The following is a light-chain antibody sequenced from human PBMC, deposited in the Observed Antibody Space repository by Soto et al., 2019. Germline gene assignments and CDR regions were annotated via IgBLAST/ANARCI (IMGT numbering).Light chain of an antibody. V-gene: IGKV3-20*01. CDR2: GAS. J-gene: IGKJ5*01. Sequence: EIVMTQSPATLSVSPGERATLSCRASESVSSKLVWYQQKPGQAPRLLIYGASNRATGIPDRFSGSGSGTDFTLTISRLEPEDFAVYYCQQYGSSPAFGQGTRLEIK. CDR3: QQYGSSPA. CDR1: ESVSSK.